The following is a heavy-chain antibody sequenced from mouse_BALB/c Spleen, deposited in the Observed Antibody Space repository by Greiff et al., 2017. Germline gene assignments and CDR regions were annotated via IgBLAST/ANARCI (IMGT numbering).Heavy chain of an antibody. D-gene: IGHD1-3*01. CDR3: ARGPKAWFAY. CDR1: GFSLTSYG. V-gene: IGHV2-9*02. J-gene: IGHJ3*01. CDR2: IWAGGST. Sequence: QVQLQQSGPGLVAPSQSLSITCTVSGFSLTSYGVHWVRQPPGKGLEWLGVIWAGGSTNYNSALMSRLSISKDNSKSQVFLKMNSLQTDDTDMYYCARGPKAWFAYWGQGTLVTVSA.